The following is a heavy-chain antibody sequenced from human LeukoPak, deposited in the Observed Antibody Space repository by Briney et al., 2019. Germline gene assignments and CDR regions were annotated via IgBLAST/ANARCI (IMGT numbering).Heavy chain of an antibody. CDR3: AGGNYGTHYGGY. V-gene: IGHV3-21*01. J-gene: IGHJ4*02. Sequence: PGGSLRLSCAASGFTFSSYSMNWVRQAPGKGLEWVSSISSSSSHIYYADSVKGRFTISRDNAKNSLYLQMNSLRAEDTAVYYCAGGNYGTHYGGYWGQGTLVTVSS. CDR2: ISSSSSHI. CDR1: GFTFSSYS. D-gene: IGHD4-11*01.